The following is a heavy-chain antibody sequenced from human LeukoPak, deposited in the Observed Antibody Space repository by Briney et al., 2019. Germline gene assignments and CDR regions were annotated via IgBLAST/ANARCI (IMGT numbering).Heavy chain of an antibody. D-gene: IGHD3-10*01. Sequence: SETLSLTCSVSGVSIRSYFWSWIRQTPGEGLEWIGFMSYSGISNYNLSLKSRVTISLDTSRNQFSLRLNSVTAADTAIYYCTREEGAWGYGSSGFDSWGQGILVTVSS. CDR1: GVSIRSYF. V-gene: IGHV4-59*13. CDR2: MSYSGIS. J-gene: IGHJ5*01. CDR3: TREEGAWGYGSSGFDS.